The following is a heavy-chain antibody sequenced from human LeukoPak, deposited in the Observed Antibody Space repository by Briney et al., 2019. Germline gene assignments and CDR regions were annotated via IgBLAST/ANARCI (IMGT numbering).Heavy chain of an antibody. V-gene: IGHV3-30-3*01. J-gene: IGHJ3*02. CDR1: GFTFSSYA. Sequence: GGSLRLSCAASGFTFSSYAMHWVRQAPGKGLEWVAVISYDGSNKYYADFVKGRFTISRDNSKNTLYLQMNSLRGEDTAVYYCARERTRWELLGGGAFDIWGQGTMVTVSS. D-gene: IGHD1-26*01. CDR3: ARERTRWELLGGGAFDI. CDR2: ISYDGSNK.